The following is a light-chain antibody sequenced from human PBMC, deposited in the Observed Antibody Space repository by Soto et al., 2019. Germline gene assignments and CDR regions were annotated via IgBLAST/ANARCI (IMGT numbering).Light chain of an antibody. J-gene: IGLJ1*01. Sequence: QSALTQPASVSGSPGQSITISCTGTSSDVGNYNLVSWYLHHPGKAPKLLIYEDTKRPSGVSNRFSGSRSGNTASLTVSGLQAEDETDYYCCSYAGDSTYVFGTGTQLTVL. CDR2: EDT. CDR3: CSYAGDSTYV. V-gene: IGLV2-23*01. CDR1: SSDVGNYNL.